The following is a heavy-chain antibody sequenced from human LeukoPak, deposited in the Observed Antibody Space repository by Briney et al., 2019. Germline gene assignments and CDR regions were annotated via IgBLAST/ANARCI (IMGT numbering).Heavy chain of an antibody. CDR2: IIPIFGTA. V-gene: IGHV1-69*13. CDR3: ARDLECSSTSCYNNAFDI. D-gene: IGHD2-2*02. Sequence: SVKVSCKASGGTFSSYAISWVRQAPGQGLEWMGGIIPIFGTANYAQKFQGRVTITADESTSTAYMELSSLRSEDTAVYYCARDLECSSTSCYNNAFDIWGQGTMVTVSS. J-gene: IGHJ3*02. CDR1: GGTFSSYA.